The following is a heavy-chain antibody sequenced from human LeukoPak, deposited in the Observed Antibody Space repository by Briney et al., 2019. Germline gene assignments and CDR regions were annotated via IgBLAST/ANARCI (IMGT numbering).Heavy chain of an antibody. CDR3: AKERRIAVAGTVGFDV. D-gene: IGHD6-19*01. CDR2: ISDSGGST. V-gene: IGHV3-23*01. J-gene: IGHJ3*01. Sequence: GGSLRLSCAASGLTFSSYAMSWVRQAPGKGLEWVSAISDSGGSTYYAESVKGRFTISRDNSKNTLYLQMNSLRADDTAVYYCAKERRIAVAGTVGFDVWGQGTMVAVSS. CDR1: GLTFSSYA.